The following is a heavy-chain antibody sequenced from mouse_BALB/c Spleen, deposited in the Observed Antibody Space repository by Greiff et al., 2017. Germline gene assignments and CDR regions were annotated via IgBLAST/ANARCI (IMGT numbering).Heavy chain of an antibody. CDR1: GFNIKDTY. D-gene: IGHD4-1*01. CDR3: ARPLLGIMDY. CDR2: IDPANGNT. J-gene: IGHJ4*01. Sequence: DVKLVESGAELVKPGASVKLSCTASGFNIKDTYMHWVKQRPEQGLEWIGRIDPANGNTKYDPKFQGKATITADTSSNTAYLQLSSLTSEDTAVYYCARPLLGIMDYWGQGTSVTVSS. V-gene: IGHV14-3*02.